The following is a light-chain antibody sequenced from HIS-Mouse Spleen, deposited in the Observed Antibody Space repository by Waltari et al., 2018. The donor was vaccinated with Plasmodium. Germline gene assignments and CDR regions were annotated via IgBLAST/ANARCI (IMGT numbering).Light chain of an antibody. CDR1: SSDVGGYNY. Sequence: QSALTQPRSVSGSPGQSVTISCTGTSSDVGGYNYVSWYQQHPGKAPKLMIYDVSKRPSWVPDRFSGSKSGNTASLTISELQAEDEADYYCCSYAGSYNWVFGGGTKLTVL. J-gene: IGLJ3*02. CDR3: CSYAGSYNWV. CDR2: DVS. V-gene: IGLV2-11*01.